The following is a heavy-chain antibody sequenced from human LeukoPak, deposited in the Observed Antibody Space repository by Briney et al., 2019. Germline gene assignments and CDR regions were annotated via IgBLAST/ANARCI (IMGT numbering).Heavy chain of an antibody. J-gene: IGHJ4*02. CDR3: ARRLPDSGSYSPDY. CDR2: IKFDGSQK. D-gene: IGHD3-10*01. Sequence: GRSLRLSCVASGFIFSDHAFHWVRQSPDKGLEWVAFIKFDGSQKYYADSVRGRFTVSRYNSRNMLYLQLDSLRDDDTAVYFCARRLPDSGSYSPDYWGQGTLVTVSS. CDR1: GFIFSDHA. V-gene: IGHV3-30*04.